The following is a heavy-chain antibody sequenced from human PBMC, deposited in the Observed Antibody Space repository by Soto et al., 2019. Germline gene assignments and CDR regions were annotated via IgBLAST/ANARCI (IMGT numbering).Heavy chain of an antibody. CDR3: ARGITMIVALRFDP. CDR1: GGSISSGGYY. CDR2: IYYSGST. Sequence: LSLTCTVSGGSISSGGYYWSWIRQPPGKGLEWIGSIYYSGSTYYNPSLKSRVTISVDTSKNQFSLKLSSVTAADTAVYYCARGITMIVALRFDPWGQGTLVTVSS. V-gene: IGHV4-39*01. D-gene: IGHD3-22*01. J-gene: IGHJ5*02.